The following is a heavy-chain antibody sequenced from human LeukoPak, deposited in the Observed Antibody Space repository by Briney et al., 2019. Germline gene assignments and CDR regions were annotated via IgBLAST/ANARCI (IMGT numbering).Heavy chain of an antibody. Sequence: SQTLSLTCTVSGGSISSGGYYWSWIRQHPGKGLEWIGYIYYSGSTYYNPSLESRVTISVDTSKNQFSLKLSSVTAADTAVYYCARVIGYYDSSGYPDYWGQGTLVTVSS. CDR3: ARVIGYYDSSGYPDY. D-gene: IGHD3-22*01. CDR1: GGSISSGGYY. V-gene: IGHV4-31*03. CDR2: IYYSGST. J-gene: IGHJ4*02.